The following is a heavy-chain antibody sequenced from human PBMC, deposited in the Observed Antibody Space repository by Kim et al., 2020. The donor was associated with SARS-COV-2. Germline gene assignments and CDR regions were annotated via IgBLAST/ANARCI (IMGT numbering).Heavy chain of an antibody. CDR3: VRSGHSYGSYWYSDL. V-gene: IGHV3-48*03. Sequence: GGSLRLSCAASEFAFSGYEMNWVRQAPGKGLEWISYINSGGTTIYYADSVKGRFTISRHIAENSLFLQMNSLRAEDTATYYCVRSGHSYGSYWYSDLWGR. J-gene: IGHJ2*01. D-gene: IGHD5-18*01. CDR2: INSGGTTI. CDR1: EFAFSGYE.